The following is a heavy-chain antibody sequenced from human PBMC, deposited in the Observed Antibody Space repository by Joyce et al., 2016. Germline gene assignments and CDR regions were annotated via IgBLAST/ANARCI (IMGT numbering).Heavy chain of an antibody. CDR1: GGSLSGYY. D-gene: IGHD3-10*01. CDR2: VNDRGRT. V-gene: IGHV4-34*01. Sequence: QVQLQEWGAGLLKPSETLSLTCAVYGGSLSGYYWGWIRQAPGMGLEWIGEVNDRGRTNYKPSLKGRATTSMDTSKNQFSLRLTTVTAADTAVYFCARARRGIILARGEMGEYLQHWGRGTVVIVSS. J-gene: IGHJ1*01. CDR3: ARARRGIILARGEMGEYLQH.